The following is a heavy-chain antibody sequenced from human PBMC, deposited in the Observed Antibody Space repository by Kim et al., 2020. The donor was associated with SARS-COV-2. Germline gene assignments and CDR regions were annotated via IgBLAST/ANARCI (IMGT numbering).Heavy chain of an antibody. D-gene: IGHD3-10*01. V-gene: IGHV3-48*03. Sequence: GRLTISRDNAKSSLYLQMNSRRAEDTAVYYCAREMGYSGSGSDYIHYFDYWGQGTLVTVSS. J-gene: IGHJ4*02. CDR3: AREMGYSGSGSDYIHYFDY.